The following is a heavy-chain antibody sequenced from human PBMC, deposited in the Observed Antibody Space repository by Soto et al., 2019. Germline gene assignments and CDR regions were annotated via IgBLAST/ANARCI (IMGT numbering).Heavy chain of an antibody. CDR3: SADHPHTAIGWPV. CDR2: IVVASGRT. CDR1: GFDFGSFG. Sequence: SVRVSCKASGFDFGSFGIQFLRQTRGRGLEWIGWIVVASGRTNYARQFQGRVAFSRDMSSTTAYMDLYDLKSDDTAVYFCSADHPHTAIGWPVWGQGTTVTVSS. J-gene: IGHJ6*02. V-gene: IGHV1-58*02.